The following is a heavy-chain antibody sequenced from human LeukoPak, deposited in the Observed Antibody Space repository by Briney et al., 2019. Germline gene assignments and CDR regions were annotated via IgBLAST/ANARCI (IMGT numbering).Heavy chain of an antibody. CDR2: ISSNGGST. D-gene: IGHD3-3*01. CDR3: GSASPPYYDFWSGLDS. Sequence: GGSLRLSCSASGFTFSSYAMHWVRQAPGKGLEYVSAISSNGGSTYYADSVKGRFTISRDNSKNTMYLQMNSLRAEDTAVYYCGSASPPYYDFWSGLDSWGQGTLVTVSS. J-gene: IGHJ4*02. V-gene: IGHV3-64D*06. CDR1: GFTFSSYA.